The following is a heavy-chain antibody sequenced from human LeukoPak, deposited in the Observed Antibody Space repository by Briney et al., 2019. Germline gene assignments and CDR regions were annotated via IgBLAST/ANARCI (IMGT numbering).Heavy chain of an antibody. V-gene: IGHV1-2*02. Sequence: ASVKVSCKASGYTFTGYYMHWVRQAPGQGLEWMGWINHNSGGTNYAQKFQGRVTMTRDTSISTAYMELSRLRSDDTAVYYCARESYYYYMDVWGKGTTVTVSS. CDR3: ARESYYYYMDV. J-gene: IGHJ6*03. CDR1: GYTFTGYY. CDR2: INHNSGGT.